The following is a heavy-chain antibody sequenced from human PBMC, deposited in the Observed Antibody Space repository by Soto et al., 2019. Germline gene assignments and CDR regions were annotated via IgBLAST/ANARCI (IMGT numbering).Heavy chain of an antibody. V-gene: IGHV5-51*01. J-gene: IGHJ4*02. CDR3: ARATTIFGVVIYFDD. Sequence: PGESLKISCKGSGYSFTSYWIGWVRQMPGKGLEWMGIIYPGDSDTRYSPSFQGQVTISADKSISTAYLQWSSLKASDTAMYYCARATTIFGVVIYFDDWGQGTRVTVSS. CDR1: GYSFTSYW. D-gene: IGHD3-3*01. CDR2: IYPGDSDT.